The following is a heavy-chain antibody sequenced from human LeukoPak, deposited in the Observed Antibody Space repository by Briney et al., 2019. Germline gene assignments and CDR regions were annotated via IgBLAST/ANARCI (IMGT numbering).Heavy chain of an antibody. D-gene: IGHD2-2*03. CDR2: IYTSGST. V-gene: IGHV4-4*07. CDR3: ARSMGIVVVPAAVDAFDI. J-gene: IGHJ3*02. Sequence: SETLSLTCTVSGGSISSYYWSWIRQPAGKGLEWIGRIYTSGSTNYNPSLKSRVTMSVDTSKNQFSLKLSSVTAADTAVYYCARSMGIVVVPAAVDAFDIWGQGTMVTVSS. CDR1: GGSISSYY.